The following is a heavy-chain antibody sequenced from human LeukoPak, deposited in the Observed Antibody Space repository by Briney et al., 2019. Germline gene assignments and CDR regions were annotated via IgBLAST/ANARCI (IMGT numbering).Heavy chain of an antibody. CDR3: VNDLARRGGY. CDR2: IKHDSSEK. V-gene: IGHV3-7*01. D-gene: IGHD3-16*01. Sequence: GGSLRLSCAVSGIIFSDYWMSWVRQAPGKGLEWVANIKHDSSEKYYVDSVKGRFTISRDNAKNSLYLQMNSLRAEDAAVYYCVNDLARRGGYWGQGTLVTVSA. J-gene: IGHJ4*02. CDR1: GIIFSDYW.